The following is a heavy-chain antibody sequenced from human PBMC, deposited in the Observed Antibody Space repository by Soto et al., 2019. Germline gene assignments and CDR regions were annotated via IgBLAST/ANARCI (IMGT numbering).Heavy chain of an antibody. CDR2: ISSSSSYI. D-gene: IGHD7-27*01. CDR1: GFTFSSYS. J-gene: IGHJ6*02. Sequence: GGSLRLSCAASGFTFSSYSMNWVRQAPGKGLEWVSYISSSSSYIYCADSVKGRFTISRDNAKNSLYLQMNSLRAEDTAVYYCARDGDVSSHDYGMDVWGQGTTVTVSS. CDR3: ARDGDVSSHDYGMDV. V-gene: IGHV3-21*05.